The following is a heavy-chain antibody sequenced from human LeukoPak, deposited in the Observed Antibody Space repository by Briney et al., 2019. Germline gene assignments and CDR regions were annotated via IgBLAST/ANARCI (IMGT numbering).Heavy chain of an antibody. J-gene: IGHJ3*02. CDR3: ARAEELLWFGELSPDAFDI. CDR2: INPNSGGT. CDR1: GYTFTGYY. V-gene: IGHV1-2*02. D-gene: IGHD3-10*01. Sequence: GASVKVSCKASGYTFTGYYMHWVRQAPGQGLEWMGWINPNSGGTNYAQKFQGRVTMTRDTSISTAYMELSRLRSDDTAVYYCARAEELLWFGELSPDAFDIWGQGTMVTVSS.